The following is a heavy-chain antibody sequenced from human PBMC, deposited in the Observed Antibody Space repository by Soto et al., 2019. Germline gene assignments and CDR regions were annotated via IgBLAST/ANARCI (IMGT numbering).Heavy chain of an antibody. CDR2: IIPILGIA. J-gene: IGHJ2*01. CDR3: AREGDDGGNSRNPRYFDL. Sequence: QVQLVQSGAEVKKPGSSVKVSCKASGGTFSSYTISWVRQAPGQGLERMGRIIPILGIANYAQKFQGRVTSTADKSKGKAYMELSSRRSEDTAVYYCAREGDDGGNSRNPRYFDLGGRGTLVTVSS. D-gene: IGHD2-21*02. V-gene: IGHV1-69*08. CDR1: GGTFSSYT.